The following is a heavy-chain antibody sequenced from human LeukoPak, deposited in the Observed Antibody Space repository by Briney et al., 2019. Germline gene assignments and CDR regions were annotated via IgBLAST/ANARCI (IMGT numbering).Heavy chain of an antibody. CDR1: GFTFSSYG. J-gene: IGHJ4*02. CDR2: IWYDGSNK. CDR3: ARVTSYSYGYFDY. D-gene: IGHD5-18*01. V-gene: IGHV3-33*01. Sequence: GGSLRLSCAASGFTFSSYGMHWVRQAPGKGLEWVAVIWYDGSNKYYADSVKGRFTISRDNSKNTLYLQMNSLRAEDTAVYYCARVTSYSYGYFDYWGQGTLVTVSS.